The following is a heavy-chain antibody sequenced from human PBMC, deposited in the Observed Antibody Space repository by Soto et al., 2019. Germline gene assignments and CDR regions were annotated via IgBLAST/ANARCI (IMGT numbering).Heavy chain of an antibody. CDR1: GYTFSTYG. J-gene: IGHJ6*02. CDR3: ARGKGMEENYFHYGMDI. Sequence: QVQVVQSGAEVKKPGASVRVSCKASGYTFSTYGMHWVRQAPGQSLEWMGWLNGGTGQTRYSQRFKDRVIITRNASASTGYMELRSRRSEATAVYYCARGKGMEENYFHYGMDIWGQGTTVTVSS. V-gene: IGHV1-3*01. D-gene: IGHD3-10*01. CDR2: LNGGTGQT.